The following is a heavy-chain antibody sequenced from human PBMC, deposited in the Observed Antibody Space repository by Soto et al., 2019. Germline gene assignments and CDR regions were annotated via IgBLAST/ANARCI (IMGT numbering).Heavy chain of an antibody. Sequence: SVKVSCKASGGTFSSYAISWVRQAPGQGLEWMGGIIPIFGTANYAQKFQGRVTITADESTSTAYMELSSLRSEDTAVYYCARGEAIKLSYYNQDAFDIWGQGTMVTVSS. CDR2: IIPIFGTA. J-gene: IGHJ3*02. V-gene: IGHV1-69*13. CDR3: ARGEAIKLSYYNQDAFDI. CDR1: GGTFSSYA. D-gene: IGHD5-18*01.